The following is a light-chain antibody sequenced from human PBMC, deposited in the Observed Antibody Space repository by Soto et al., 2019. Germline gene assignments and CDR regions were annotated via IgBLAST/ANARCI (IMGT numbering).Light chain of an antibody. J-gene: IGLJ1*01. CDR1: SSDVGSYNF. CDR3: SSYTSINTHV. V-gene: IGLV2-14*01. Sequence: QSVLTQPASVSGSPGQSITISCTGTSSDVGSYNFVSWYQQHPGKAPKLIISDVSNRPSGVSTRFSGSKSGNTASLTISGLQAEDEADYYCSSYTSINTHVFGTGTKLTVL. CDR2: DVS.